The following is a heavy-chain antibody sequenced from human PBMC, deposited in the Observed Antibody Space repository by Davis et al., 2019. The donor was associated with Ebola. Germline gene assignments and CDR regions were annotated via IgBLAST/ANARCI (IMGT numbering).Heavy chain of an antibody. Sequence: GASLKISCKGSGYSFTSYWIGWVRQMPGKGLEWMGIIHPGDSDTRYSPSFQGQVTISADKSISTAYLQWSSLKASDTAMYYCARRPLSLGIAPDYWGQGTLVTVSS. CDR1: GYSFTSYW. D-gene: IGHD6-13*01. CDR2: IHPGDSDT. V-gene: IGHV5-51*01. J-gene: IGHJ4*02. CDR3: ARRPLSLGIAPDY.